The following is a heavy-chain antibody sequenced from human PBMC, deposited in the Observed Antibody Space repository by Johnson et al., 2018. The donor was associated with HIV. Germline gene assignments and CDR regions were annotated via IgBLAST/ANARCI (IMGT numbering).Heavy chain of an antibody. V-gene: IGHV3-23*04. D-gene: IGHD6-19*01. CDR2: ISGSGGST. CDR3: ARGLAEAGTENAFDI. CDR1: GFTFSSYA. J-gene: IGHJ3*02. Sequence: MLLVESGGGLVQPGGSLRLSCAASGFTFSSYAMSWVRQAPGKGLEWVSAISGSGGSTYYADSVKGRFTISRDNSKNTLYLQMNSLTAEDTAVYYCARGLAEAGTENAFDIWGQGTMVTVSS.